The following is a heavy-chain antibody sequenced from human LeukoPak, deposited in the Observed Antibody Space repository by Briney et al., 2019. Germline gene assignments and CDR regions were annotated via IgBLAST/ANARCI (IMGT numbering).Heavy chain of an antibody. J-gene: IGHJ4*02. D-gene: IGHD3-22*01. CDR1: GGSITSYY. V-gene: IGHV4-59*01. CDR2: VYYSGST. CDR3: AFSGYPPNTLLDY. Sequence: SETLSLTCTVSGGSITSYYWSWIRQPPGKGLEWIGYVYYSGSTNYNPSLKSRVTISIDTSKNQFSLKLTSVTAADPAVYYCAFSGYPPNTLLDYWGQGTLVSVSS.